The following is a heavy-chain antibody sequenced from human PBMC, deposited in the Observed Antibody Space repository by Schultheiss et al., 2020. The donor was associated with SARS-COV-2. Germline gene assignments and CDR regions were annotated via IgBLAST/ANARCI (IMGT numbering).Heavy chain of an antibody. CDR3: ARDAVAGMREGFDP. D-gene: IGHD6-19*01. V-gene: IGHV4-34*01. Sequence: SETLSLTCTVSGGSISSYYWSWIRQPPGKGLEWIGEINHSGSTNYNPSLKSRVTISVDTSKNQFSLKLSSVTAADTAVYYCARDAVAGMREGFDPWGQGTLVTVSS. J-gene: IGHJ5*02. CDR2: INHSGST. CDR1: GGSISSYY.